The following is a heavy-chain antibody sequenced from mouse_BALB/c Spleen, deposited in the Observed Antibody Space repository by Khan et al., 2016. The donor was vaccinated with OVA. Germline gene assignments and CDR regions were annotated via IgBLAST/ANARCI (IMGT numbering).Heavy chain of an antibody. Sequence: QVQLQQSGPELVRPGASVKMSCKASGYTFTSFWIHWVKQRPGQGLEWIGMIDPSKSETRLIQKFKEKATLNVAKSSNTASMQLSRLTSEDSAVYYGARGGYGSPFAYWGQGTLVTVSA. D-gene: IGHD1-1*01. CDR1: GYTFTSFW. J-gene: IGHJ3*01. V-gene: IGHV1-74*01. CDR2: IDPSKSET. CDR3: ARGGYGSPFAY.